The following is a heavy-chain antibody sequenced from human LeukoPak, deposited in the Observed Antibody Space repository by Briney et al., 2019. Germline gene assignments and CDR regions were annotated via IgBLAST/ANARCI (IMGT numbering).Heavy chain of an antibody. CDR2: ISANGAKT. CDR1: GFTFNSYA. Sequence: PGGSLRLSCAASGFTFNSYAMSWVRQAPGKGLEWVSGISANGAKTYYADSVKGRFTISRDNSKNTQSLQMTSLRAEDTALYYCAKGGGWFDPWGQGTLVTVSS. J-gene: IGHJ5*02. V-gene: IGHV3-23*01. D-gene: IGHD2-15*01. CDR3: AKGGGWFDP.